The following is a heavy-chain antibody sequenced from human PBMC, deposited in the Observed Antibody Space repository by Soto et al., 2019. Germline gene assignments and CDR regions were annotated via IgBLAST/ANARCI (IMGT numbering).Heavy chain of an antibody. CDR3: ARGPSIAARLPSYYYYYGMDV. CDR2: IIPIFGTA. D-gene: IGHD6-6*01. CDR1: GATFSSYA. Sequence: SVKVSCKASGATFSSYAISWVRQAPGQGLEWMGGIIPIFGTANYAQKFQGRVTITADKSTSTAYMELSSLRSEDTAVYYCARGPSIAARLPSYYYYYGMDVWGQGTTVTVSS. V-gene: IGHV1-69*06. J-gene: IGHJ6*02.